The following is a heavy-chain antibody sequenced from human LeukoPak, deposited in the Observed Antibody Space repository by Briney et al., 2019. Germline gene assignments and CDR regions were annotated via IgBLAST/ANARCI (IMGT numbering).Heavy chain of an antibody. CDR1: GFTFSIHA. CDR3: ASRRDY. V-gene: IGHV3-48*04. CDR2: ISSRSSTI. J-gene: IGHJ4*02. Sequence: GGSLRLSCAASGFTFSIHAMNWVRQAPGKGLEWVSYISSRSSTIFYADSVKGRFTISRDNAKNSLYLQMNSLRVEDTAIYYCASRRDYWGQGTLVTVS.